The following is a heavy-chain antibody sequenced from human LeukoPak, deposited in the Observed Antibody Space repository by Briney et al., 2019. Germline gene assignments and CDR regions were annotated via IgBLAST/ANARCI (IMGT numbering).Heavy chain of an antibody. Sequence: SETLSLTCTVSGGSISSSSYYWGWIRQPPGKGLEWIGSIYYSGSTYYNPSLKSRVTISVDTSKNQFSLMLSSVTAADTAVYYCARLPTLRNYYCYMDVWGKGTTVTVSS. J-gene: IGHJ6*03. V-gene: IGHV4-39*01. CDR3: ARLPTLRNYYCYMDV. D-gene: IGHD5/OR15-5a*01. CDR2: IYYSGST. CDR1: GGSISSSSYY.